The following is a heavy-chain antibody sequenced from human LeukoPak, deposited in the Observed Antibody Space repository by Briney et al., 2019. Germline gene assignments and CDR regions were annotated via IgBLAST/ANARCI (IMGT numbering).Heavy chain of an antibody. V-gene: IGHV3-7*01. CDR1: RFTFSNYW. J-gene: IGHJ4*02. CDR3: ARDSKSVPSSTSCSLFDY. D-gene: IGHD2-2*01. Sequence: GGSLRLSCAASRFTFSNYWMSWVRQAPGKGLEWVANINQDGSERYYVDSVKGRFTISRDNTKNSLYLQMNSLRAEDTAVYYCARDSKSVPSSTSCSLFDYWGQGTLSPSPQ. CDR2: INQDGSER.